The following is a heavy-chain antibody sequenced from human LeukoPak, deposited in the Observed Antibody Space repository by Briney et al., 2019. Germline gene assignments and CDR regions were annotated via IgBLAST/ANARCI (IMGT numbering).Heavy chain of an antibody. CDR3: ARGYDSSGYTLMALDY. CDR2: IYYSGST. J-gene: IGHJ4*02. CDR1: GASISSFS. V-gene: IGHV4-59*01. Sequence: SETLSLTCAISGASISSFSWSWIRQPPGKGLEWLGYIYYSGSTNYNPSLKSRVTISVDTSKNQFSLKLSSVTAADTAVYYCARGYDSSGYTLMALDYWGQGTLVTVSS. D-gene: IGHD3-22*01.